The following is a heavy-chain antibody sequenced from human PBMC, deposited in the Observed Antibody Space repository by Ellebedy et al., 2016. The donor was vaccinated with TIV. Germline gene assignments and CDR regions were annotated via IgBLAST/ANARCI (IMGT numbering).Heavy chain of an antibody. Sequence: AASVKVSCKASGYTFTNYFMHWVRQAPGQGLEWMGIINPSGGSTNYAQKFQGRVTMTRDTSTSTVYMELSNLRSEDTAVYYCARAERSSRGYYFDYWGQGTLVTVAS. CDR1: GYTFTNYF. CDR3: ARAERSSRGYYFDY. V-gene: IGHV1-46*01. J-gene: IGHJ4*02. D-gene: IGHD6-6*01. CDR2: INPSGGST.